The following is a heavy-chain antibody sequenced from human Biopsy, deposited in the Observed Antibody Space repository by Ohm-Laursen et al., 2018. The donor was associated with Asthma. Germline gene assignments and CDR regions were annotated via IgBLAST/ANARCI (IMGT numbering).Heavy chain of an antibody. Sequence: TLSLTCTVSGASITSSAYYWGWIRQPPGKGLERIGSMYYGETTYYSPSLKSRVTISVDTSKNQFSLILSSVTAADTAVFYCARHWNWGSFFDYWGQGMLVTISS. CDR3: ARHWNWGSFFDY. V-gene: IGHV4-39*01. CDR2: MYYGETT. J-gene: IGHJ4*02. CDR1: GASITSSAYY. D-gene: IGHD7-27*01.